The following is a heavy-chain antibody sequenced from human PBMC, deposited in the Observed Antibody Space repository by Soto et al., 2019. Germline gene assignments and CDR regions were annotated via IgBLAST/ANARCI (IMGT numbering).Heavy chain of an antibody. D-gene: IGHD4-17*01. Sequence: PGGSLRLSXAASGFTFSSYSMNWVRQAPGKGLEWVSSISSSSSYIYYADSVKGRFTISRDNAKNSLYLQMNSLRAEDTAVYYCARPPSTVTTNYLDYWGQGTLVTVSS. CDR3: ARPPSTVTTNYLDY. V-gene: IGHV3-21*01. CDR1: GFTFSSYS. J-gene: IGHJ4*02. CDR2: ISSSSSYI.